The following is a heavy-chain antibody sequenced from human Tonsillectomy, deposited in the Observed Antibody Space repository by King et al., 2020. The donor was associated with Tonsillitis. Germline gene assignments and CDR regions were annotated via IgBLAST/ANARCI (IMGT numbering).Heavy chain of an antibody. CDR2: INPNSGGT. CDR1: GYTFTGHY. V-gene: IGHV1-2*02. CDR3: ARDQTDYDPNWFDP. Sequence: QLVQSGAEVKKPGASVKVSCKASGYTFTGHYMHWVRQAPGQGLEWMGWINPNSGGTNYAQKFQGRVTMTRDTSISTAYMELSRLRSDDTAVYYCARDQTDYDPNWFDPWGQGTLVTVSS. D-gene: IGHD3-22*01. J-gene: IGHJ5*02.